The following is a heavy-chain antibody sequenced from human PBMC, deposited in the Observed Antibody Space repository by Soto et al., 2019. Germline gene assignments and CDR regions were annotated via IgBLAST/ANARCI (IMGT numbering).Heavy chain of an antibody. D-gene: IGHD3-10*01. CDR3: ARAGYGSGSYPDFDT. V-gene: IGHV3-7*01. CDR2: IKQDGSEK. CDR1: GFTFSSYW. J-gene: IGHJ5*02. Sequence: QPGGSLRLSCAASGFTFSSYWMSWVRQAPGKGLEWVANIKQDGSEKYYVDSVKGRFTISRDNAKNSLYLQMNSLRAEDTAVYYCARAGYGSGSYPDFDTWGQGTLVTVSS.